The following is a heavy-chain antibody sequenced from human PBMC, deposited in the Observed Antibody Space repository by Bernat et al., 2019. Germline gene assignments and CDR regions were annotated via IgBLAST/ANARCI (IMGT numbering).Heavy chain of an antibody. Sequence: EVQLVESGGVVVQPGGSLRLSCAASGFTFDDYTMHWVRQAPGKGLEWVSLISWDGGSTYYADSVKGRFTISRDNSKNTLYLQMNSLRAEDTAVYYCARDTYPGFDYWGQGTLVTVSS. CDR2: ISWDGGST. J-gene: IGHJ4*02. CDR3: ARDTYPGFDY. CDR1: GFTFDDYT. V-gene: IGHV3-43*01.